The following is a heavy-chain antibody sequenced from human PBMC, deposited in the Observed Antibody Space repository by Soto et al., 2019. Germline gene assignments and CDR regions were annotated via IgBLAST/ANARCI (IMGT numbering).Heavy chain of an antibody. CDR2: ISAYNGNT. CDR1: VYTFTSYG. CDR3: ARVRAVAGIDAFDI. Sequence: ASVKVSCTASVYTFTSYGISWVRQAPGQGLEWMGWISAYNGNTNYAQKLQGRVTMTTDTSTSTAYMELRSLRSDDTAVYYCARVRAVAGIDAFDIWGQGTMVTVSS. V-gene: IGHV1-18*01. D-gene: IGHD6-19*01. J-gene: IGHJ3*02.